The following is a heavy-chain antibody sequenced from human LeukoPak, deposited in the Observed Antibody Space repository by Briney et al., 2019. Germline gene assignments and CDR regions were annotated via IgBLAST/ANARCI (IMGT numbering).Heavy chain of an antibody. D-gene: IGHD5-18*01. V-gene: IGHV3-23*01. CDR1: GFTFSSYA. CDR2: ISGSGGST. Sequence: TGGSLRLSCAAPGFTFSSYAMSWVRQAPGKGLEWVSAISGSGGSTYYADSVKGRFTISRDNSRNTLDLQMHSLRVDDTAVYYCAKARYSYGYHNDYWGQGTLVTVSS. CDR3: AKARYSYGYHNDY. J-gene: IGHJ4*02.